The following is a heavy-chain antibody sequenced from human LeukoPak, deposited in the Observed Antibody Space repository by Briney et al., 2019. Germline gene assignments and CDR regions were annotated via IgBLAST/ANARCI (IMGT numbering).Heavy chain of an antibody. J-gene: IGHJ4*02. CDR2: MKEDGSDI. V-gene: IGHV3-7*01. D-gene: IGHD3-9*01. CDR3: ARGGARYLDS. Sequence: PGGSLRLSCAASGFTVSSNYMSWVRQAPGKGLEWVAKMKEDGSDIHYVDSVKGRFTICRDNAKNSLCLQMSSLRVEDTAVYYCARGGARYLDSWGQGILVTVSS. CDR1: GFTVSSNY.